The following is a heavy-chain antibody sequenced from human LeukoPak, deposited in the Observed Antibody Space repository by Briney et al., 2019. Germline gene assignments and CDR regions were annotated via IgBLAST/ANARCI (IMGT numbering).Heavy chain of an antibody. CDR3: ARSFSGYGDYYMDV. CDR1: GYTFTGYY. J-gene: IGHJ6*03. V-gene: IGHV1-2*02. Sequence: GASVKVSCKASGYTFTGYYMHWVRQAPGQGLEWMGWINPNSGGTNYAQKFQGRVTMTRDTSISTAYMELSRLRSDDTAVYYCARSFSGYGDYYMDVWGKGSTVTVSS. D-gene: IGHD5-12*01. CDR2: INPNSGGT.